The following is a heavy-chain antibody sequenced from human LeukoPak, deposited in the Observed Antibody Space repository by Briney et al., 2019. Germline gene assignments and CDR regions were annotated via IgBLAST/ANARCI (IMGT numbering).Heavy chain of an antibody. V-gene: IGHV7-4-1*02. CDR1: GYTFTSYG. Sequence: ASVKVSCKASGYTFTSYGISWVRQAPGQGLEWMGWINTNTGNPTYAQGFTGRFVFSLDTSVSTAYLQISSLKAEDTAVYYCARSTDWGVLDYWGQGTLVTVSS. CDR3: ARSTDWGVLDY. J-gene: IGHJ4*02. D-gene: IGHD3-10*01. CDR2: INTNTGNP.